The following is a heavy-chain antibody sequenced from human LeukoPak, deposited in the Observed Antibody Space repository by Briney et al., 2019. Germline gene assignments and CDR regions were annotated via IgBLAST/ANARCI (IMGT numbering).Heavy chain of an antibody. D-gene: IGHD3-10*01. J-gene: IGHJ4*02. CDR1: GVSISSSSYY. CDR2: IYYSGST. CDR3: ARANMVRGDPYFDY. Sequence: SETLSLTCTVSGVSISSSSYYWGWIRQPPGQGLEWIVSIYYSGSTYYNPSLKSRVTISVDTSKNQFSLKLSSVTAADTAVYYCARANMVRGDPYFDYWGQGTLVTVSS. V-gene: IGHV4-39*01.